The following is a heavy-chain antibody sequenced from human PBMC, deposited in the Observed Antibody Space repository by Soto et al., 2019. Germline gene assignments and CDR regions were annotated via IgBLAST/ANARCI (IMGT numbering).Heavy chain of an antibody. CDR3: ASAPHSGSYDY. CDR1: GGSFSGYY. Sequence: SETLSLTCAVYGGSFSGYYWSWIRQPPGKGLEWIGEINHSGSTNYNPSLKSRVTISVDTSKNQFSLKLRSGTAADTAVYYCASAPHSGSYDYWGQGTLVTVSS. V-gene: IGHV4-34*01. J-gene: IGHJ4*02. CDR2: INHSGST. D-gene: IGHD1-26*01.